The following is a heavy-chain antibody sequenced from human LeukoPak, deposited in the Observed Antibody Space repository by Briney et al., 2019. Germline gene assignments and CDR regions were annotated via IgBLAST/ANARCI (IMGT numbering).Heavy chain of an antibody. CDR2: ITTSGGRT. CDR3: AKGYFYFDD. D-gene: IGHD1-14*01. CDR1: GFTFSGYA. V-gene: IGHV3-23*01. J-gene: IGHJ4*02. Sequence: QPGGSLLLSCAASGFTFSGYAMTGVRQAPGKGREWVSGITTSGGRTYYADSVKGRFTISRDNSKNTLYLQMNSLRAEDTAVYYCAKGYFYFDDWGQGTLVTVSS.